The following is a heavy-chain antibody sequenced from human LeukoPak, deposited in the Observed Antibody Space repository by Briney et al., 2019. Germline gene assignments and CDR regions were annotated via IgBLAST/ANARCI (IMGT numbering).Heavy chain of an antibody. Sequence: SGTLSLTCTVSGGSINSYYWSWIRQPPGKGLEWIGYIYYSGGTNYNPSLMSRATISEDTSKNQFSLKLSSVTAADTAIYYCARGPAWYFNDWGQGTLVTVSS. CDR3: ARGPAWYFND. CDR2: IYYSGGT. V-gene: IGHV4-59*01. J-gene: IGHJ4*02. CDR1: GGSINSYY.